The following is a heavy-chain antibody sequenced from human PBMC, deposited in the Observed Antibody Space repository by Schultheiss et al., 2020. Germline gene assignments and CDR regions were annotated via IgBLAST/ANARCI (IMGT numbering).Heavy chain of an antibody. J-gene: IGHJ4*02. D-gene: IGHD6-13*01. CDR3: ARSIAAAGTPRGDCYHGGIDY. V-gene: IGHV1-46*01. CDR1: GYTFPSYY. CDR2: INPSGGST. Sequence: ASVKVSCKASGYTFPSYYMHWVRQAPGQGLEWMGIINPSGGSTSYAQKFQGRVTMTRDTSTSTVYMELRCLRSDDTAVYYCARSIAAAGTPRGDCYHGGIDYWGQGTLVTVSS.